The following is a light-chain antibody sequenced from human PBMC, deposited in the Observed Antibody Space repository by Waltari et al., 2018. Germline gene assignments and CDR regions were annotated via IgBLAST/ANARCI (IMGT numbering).Light chain of an antibody. V-gene: IGLV7-43*01. CDR1: TGVVTPRNY. Sequence: VLTQEPSVTVSPGGTVTLTCASTTGVVTPRNYPNWFQQKPGQSPTTLIYDTDKRHSWTPALFSGSLLGGKAALTLSNVQPEDEADYYCSLYYGDARWVFGGGTKLTVL. CDR3: SLYYGDARWV. CDR2: DTD. J-gene: IGLJ3*02.